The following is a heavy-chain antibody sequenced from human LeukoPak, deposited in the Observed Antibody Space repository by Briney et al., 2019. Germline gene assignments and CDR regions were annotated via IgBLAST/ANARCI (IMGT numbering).Heavy chain of an antibody. V-gene: IGHV4-30-2*01. CDR2: IYHSGST. CDR3: ATLTTVVTAYYFDY. J-gene: IGHJ4*02. Sequence: KSSETLSLTCTVSGGSISSGGYYWSWIRQPPGKGLEWIGYIYHSGSTYYNPSLKSRVTISVDRSKNQFSLKLSSVTAADTAVYYCATLTTVVTAYYFDYWGQGTLVTVSS. D-gene: IGHD4-23*01. CDR1: GGSISSGGYY.